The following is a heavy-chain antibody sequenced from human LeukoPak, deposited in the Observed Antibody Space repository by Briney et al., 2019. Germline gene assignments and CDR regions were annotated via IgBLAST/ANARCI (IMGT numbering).Heavy chain of an antibody. D-gene: IGHD2-2*01. CDR1: GFSFSDRY. J-gene: IGHJ4*02. V-gene: IGHV3-7*01. CDR3: ARDSPSSTSWGY. Sequence: GGSLRLSCAASGFSFSDRYMTWIRQAPGKGLEWVANIKQDGSEKYYVDSVKGRFTISRDNAKNSLYLQMNSLRAEDTAVYYCARDSPSSTSWGYWGQGTLVTVSS. CDR2: IKQDGSEK.